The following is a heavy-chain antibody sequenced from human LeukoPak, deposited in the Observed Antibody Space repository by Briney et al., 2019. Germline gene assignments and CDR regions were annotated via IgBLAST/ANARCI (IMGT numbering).Heavy chain of an antibody. V-gene: IGHV3-9*01. J-gene: IGHJ4*02. CDR1: GFTFDDYA. CDR3: AKDIYDSSGYSLDY. Sequence: GRSLRLSCAASGFTFDDYAMHWVRQAPGKGLEWVSGISWNSGSIGYADSVKGRFTISRDNAKNSLYLQMNSLRAEDTAFYYCAKDIYDSSGYSLDYWGQGTLVTVSS. CDR2: ISWNSGSI. D-gene: IGHD3-22*01.